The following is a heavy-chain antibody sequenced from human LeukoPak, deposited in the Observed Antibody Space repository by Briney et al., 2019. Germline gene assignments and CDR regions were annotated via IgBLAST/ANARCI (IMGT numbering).Heavy chain of an antibody. CDR2: INHSGST. D-gene: IGHD6-19*01. J-gene: IGHJ4*02. Sequence: PSETLSLTCAVYGGSFSGYYWSWIRQPPGKGLEWIGEINHSGSTNYNPSLKSRVTISVDTSKNQFSLKLSSVTAADTAVYYCARGLKFGAPYSSGWPNRRTFDYWGQGTLVTVSS. CDR3: ARGLKFGAPYSSGWPNRRTFDY. V-gene: IGHV4-34*01. CDR1: GGSFSGYY.